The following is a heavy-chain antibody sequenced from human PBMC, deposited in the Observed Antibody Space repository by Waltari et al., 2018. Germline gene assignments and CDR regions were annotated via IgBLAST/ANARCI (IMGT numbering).Heavy chain of an antibody. V-gene: IGHV3-48*01. Sequence: EVQLVESGGGLVQPGGSLRLSCAASGFTFSSYSMNWVRQAPGKGLEWFSYISSSSSTIYYADSVKGRFTISRDNAKNSLYLQMNSLRAEDTAVYYCARDAKARSGSDYWGQGTLVTVSS. D-gene: IGHD3-22*01. CDR3: ARDAKARSGSDY. CDR2: ISSSSSTI. CDR1: GFTFSSYS. J-gene: IGHJ4*02.